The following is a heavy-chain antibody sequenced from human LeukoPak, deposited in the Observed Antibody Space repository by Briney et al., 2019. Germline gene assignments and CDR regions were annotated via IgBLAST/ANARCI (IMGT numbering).Heavy chain of an antibody. CDR2: INPSGGST. CDR3: AVGSSSWYYFDY. V-gene: IGHV1-46*01. D-gene: IGHD6-13*01. J-gene: IGHJ4*02. Sequence: ASVKVSCKASGYTFTSYYMHWVRQAPGQGLEWRGIINPSGGSTSYAQKFQGRVTMTRDMSTSTVYMELSSLRSEDTAVYYCAVGSSSWYYFDYWGQGTLVTVSS. CDR1: GYTFTSYY.